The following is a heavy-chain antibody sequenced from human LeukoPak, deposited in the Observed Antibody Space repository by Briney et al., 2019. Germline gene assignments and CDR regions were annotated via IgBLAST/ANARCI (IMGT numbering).Heavy chain of an antibody. CDR3: ARDPLRDGYNTYYYYYVDV. J-gene: IGHJ6*03. V-gene: IGHV4-61*02. CDR2: IYTSGST. D-gene: IGHD5-24*01. CDR1: GGSISSGSYY. Sequence: SQTLSLPCTVSGGSISSGSYYWSWIRQPAGKGLEWIGRIYTSGSTNYNPSLKSRVTISVDTSKNQFSLKLSSVTAADTAVYYCARDPLRDGYNTYYYYYVDVWGKGTTVTVSS.